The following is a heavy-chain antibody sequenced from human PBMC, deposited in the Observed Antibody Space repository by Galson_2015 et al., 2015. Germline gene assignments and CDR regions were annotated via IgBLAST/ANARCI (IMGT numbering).Heavy chain of an antibody. D-gene: IGHD6-25*01. V-gene: IGHV3-23*01. CDR1: GFTFSNYA. CDR3: AKDLDSSGRYGRYEDNWFDP. J-gene: IGHJ5*02. CDR2: ISSDGDNK. Sequence: SLRLSCAGSGFTFSNYAMNWVRQTPGKGLQWVPTISSDGDNKHYEDTVTGRFTISRDDSRNTLSLQMNSLRVDDTAIYYCAKDLDSSGRYGRYEDNWFDPWGQGTLVTVSS.